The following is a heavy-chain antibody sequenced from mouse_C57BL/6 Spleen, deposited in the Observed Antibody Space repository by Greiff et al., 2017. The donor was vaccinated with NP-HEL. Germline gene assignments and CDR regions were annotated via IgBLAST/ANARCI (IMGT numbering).Heavy chain of an antibody. CDR2: ISSGGSYT. CDR1: GFTFSSYG. Sequence: EVKLMESGGDLVKPGGSLKLSCAASGFTFSSYGMSWVRQTPDKRLEWVATISSGGSYTYYPDSVKGRFTISRDNAKNTLYLQMSSLKSEDTAMYYCARHTGTDFDYWGQGTTLTVSS. D-gene: IGHD4-1*01. V-gene: IGHV5-6*01. J-gene: IGHJ2*01. CDR3: ARHTGTDFDY.